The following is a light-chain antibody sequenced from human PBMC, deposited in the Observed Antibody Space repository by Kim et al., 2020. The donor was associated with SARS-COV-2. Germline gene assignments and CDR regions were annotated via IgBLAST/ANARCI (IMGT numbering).Light chain of an antibody. CDR3: QQYGSSLYT. Sequence: LSTGERATLSCMASQSVSSSYLAWYQQKPGQAPRLLIYGASSRATGIPDRFSGSGSGTDFTLTISRLEPEDFAVYYCQQYGSSLYTFGQGTKLEI. CDR1: QSVSSSY. V-gene: IGKV3-20*01. CDR2: GAS. J-gene: IGKJ2*01.